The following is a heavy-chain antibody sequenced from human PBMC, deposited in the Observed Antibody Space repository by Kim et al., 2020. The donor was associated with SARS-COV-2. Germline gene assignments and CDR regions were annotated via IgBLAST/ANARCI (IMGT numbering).Heavy chain of an antibody. J-gene: IGHJ6*02. CDR1: GFTFSSYA. D-gene: IGHD3-3*01. Sequence: GGSLRLSCAASGFTFSSYAMSWVRQAPGKGLEWVSAISGSGGSTYYADSVKGRFTISRDNSKNTLYVKMNSLRAEDTAVYYCAKDQGITIFGVVMVYGMDVWGQGTTVTVSS. CDR2: ISGSGGST. V-gene: IGHV3-23*01. CDR3: AKDQGITIFGVVMVYGMDV.